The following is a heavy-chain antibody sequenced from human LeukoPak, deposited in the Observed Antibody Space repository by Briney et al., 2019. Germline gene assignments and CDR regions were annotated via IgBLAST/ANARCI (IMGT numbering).Heavy chain of an antibody. CDR1: GFIFSDYY. V-gene: IGHV3-11*01. CDR3: ARDPRPGVAGVGFDY. D-gene: IGHD6-19*01. CDR2: MSSGGRTI. Sequence: GGSLRLSCAASGFIFSDYYMSWIRQAPGKGLEWVSYMSSGGRTIYYADSVKGRFTISRDNAKNSLYLQMNSLTVEDTAVYYCARDPRPGVAGVGFDYWGQGTLVTVSS. J-gene: IGHJ4*02.